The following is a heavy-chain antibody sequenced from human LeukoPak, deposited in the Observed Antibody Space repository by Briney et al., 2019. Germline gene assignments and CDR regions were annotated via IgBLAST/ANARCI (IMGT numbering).Heavy chain of an antibody. CDR3: ARLITGTNGFDY. CDR2: IIPILGIA. J-gene: IGHJ4*02. D-gene: IGHD1-20*01. CDR1: GGTFSSYA. Sequence: GASVKVSCKASGGTFSSYAISWVRQAPGQGLEWMGRIIPILGIANYAQKFQGRVTITADKSTSTAYMGLRSLRSEDTDVYYCARLITGTNGFDYWGQGTLVTVSS. V-gene: IGHV1-69*04.